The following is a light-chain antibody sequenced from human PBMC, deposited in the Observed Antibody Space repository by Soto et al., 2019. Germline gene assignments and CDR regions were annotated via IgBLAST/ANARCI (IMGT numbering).Light chain of an antibody. J-gene: IGLJ1*01. CDR3: QVWYSSTDLYV. CDR1: NIGSES. Sequence: SYELTQPPSVSVAPGQTARITCGGNNIGSESVHWYQQRPGQAPVLVVYDDSDRPSGIPERFSGSNSANTATLTISRVEAGEEADYYCQVWYSSTDLYVFGSGTKVTVL. CDR2: DDS. V-gene: IGLV3-21*02.